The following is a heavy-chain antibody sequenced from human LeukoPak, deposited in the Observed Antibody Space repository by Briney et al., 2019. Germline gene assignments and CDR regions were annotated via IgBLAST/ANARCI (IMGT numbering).Heavy chain of an antibody. CDR1: GFTFSSDG. CDR3: AKDAVLLWFGRKNYYYYMDV. CDR2: IRYVGRNK. J-gene: IGHJ6*03. D-gene: IGHD3-10*01. Sequence: RGSLRLSCVPSGFTFSSDGMRWVRHAPDEGLEWGAFIRYVGRNKYYAHSVKGRFTISRDNSKNTLYLQMNSMRAEDTAVYYCAKDAVLLWFGRKNYYYYMDVWGKGTTVTVSS. V-gene: IGHV3-30*02.